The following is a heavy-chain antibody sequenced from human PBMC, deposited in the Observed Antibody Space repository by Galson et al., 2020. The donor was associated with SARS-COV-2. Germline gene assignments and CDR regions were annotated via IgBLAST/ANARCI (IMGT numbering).Heavy chain of an antibody. Sequence: GSLRLSCAASGFTFSSYSMNWVRQAPGKGLEWIGSIYYSGSTYYNPSLKSRVTISVDTSKNQFSLKLSSVTAADTAVYYCARSYYDSSGYFPHPFDYWGQGTLVTVSS. D-gene: IGHD3-22*01. CDR2: IYYSGST. V-gene: IGHV4-59*05. CDR1: GFTFSSYSMN. CDR3: ARSYYDSSGYFPHPFDY. J-gene: IGHJ4*02.